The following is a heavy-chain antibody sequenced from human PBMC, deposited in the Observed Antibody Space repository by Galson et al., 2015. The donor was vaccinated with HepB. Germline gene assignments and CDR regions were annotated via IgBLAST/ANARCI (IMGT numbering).Heavy chain of an antibody. CDR3: AKADGDYDPLTGQLRSWLDP. J-gene: IGHJ5*02. CDR1: GVTVSNNY. Sequence: SLRLSCAASGVTVSNNYMSWVRQAPGMGLEWVSVIYSDGGIYYIDSVKGRFTISRDNSKSALYLQMDSLRAEDTAVYYCAKADGDYDPLTGQLRSWLDPWGQGTLVTVSS. D-gene: IGHD3-9*01. CDR2: IYSDGGI. V-gene: IGHV3-66*01.